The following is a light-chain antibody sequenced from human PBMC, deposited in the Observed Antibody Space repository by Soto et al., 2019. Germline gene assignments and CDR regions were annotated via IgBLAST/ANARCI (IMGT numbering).Light chain of an antibody. Sequence: EIVLTHSQATLSLSPCERATLYRRASQSVSSYLLWYQQKPGQAPRLLIYDASNRATGIPARFSGSGSETDFTLTISSLEPEDFAVYYCQHRMNWPLTFGQGTRLETK. CDR3: QHRMNWPLT. J-gene: IGKJ5*01. CDR1: QSVSSY. V-gene: IGKV3-11*01. CDR2: DAS.